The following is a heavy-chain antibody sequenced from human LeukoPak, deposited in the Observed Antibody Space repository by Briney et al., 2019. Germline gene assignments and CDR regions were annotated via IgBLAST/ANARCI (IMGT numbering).Heavy chain of an antibody. CDR1: GFSFSVYE. CDR3: TTLTVATHFDY. CDR2: ISSSGTTT. V-gene: IGHV3-48*03. D-gene: IGHD5-12*01. J-gene: IGHJ4*02. Sequence: GGSLRLSCAASGFSFSVYEMHWVRQAPGKGLEWISDISSSGTTTYYADSVKGRFTISRDNAKNSLYLQMNSLRAEDTAVYYCTTLTVATHFDYWGQGTLVTVSS.